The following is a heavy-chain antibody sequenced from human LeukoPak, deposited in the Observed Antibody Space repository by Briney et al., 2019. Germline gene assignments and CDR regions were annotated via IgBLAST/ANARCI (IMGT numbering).Heavy chain of an antibody. D-gene: IGHD3-22*01. CDR1: GFSFSGYA. CDR2: ISGSGSHT. J-gene: IGHJ4*02. CDR3: AKDISGYYRPFDY. Sequence: GGSLRLSCAASGFSFSGYAMSWVRQAPGKGLEWVSSISGSGSHTYHADSVKGRFTISRDDSKNTLYLQMNSLRAEDTAVYYCAKDISGYYRPFDYWGQGTLVTVSS. V-gene: IGHV3-23*01.